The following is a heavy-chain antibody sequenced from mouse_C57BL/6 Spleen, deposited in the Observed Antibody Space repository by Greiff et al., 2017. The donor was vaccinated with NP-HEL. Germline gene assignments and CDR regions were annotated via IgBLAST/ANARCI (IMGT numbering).Heavy chain of an antibody. J-gene: IGHJ4*01. CDR2: ISSGSSTI. V-gene: IGHV5-17*01. CDR3: ARGAQATGYAMDY. D-gene: IGHD3-2*02. Sequence: EVQRVESGGGLVKPGGSLKLSCAASGFTFSDYGMHWVRQAPEKGLEWVAYISSGSSTIYYADTVKGRFTISRDNAKNTLFLQMTSLRSEDTAMYYCARGAQATGYAMDYWGQGTSVTVSS. CDR1: GFTFSDYG.